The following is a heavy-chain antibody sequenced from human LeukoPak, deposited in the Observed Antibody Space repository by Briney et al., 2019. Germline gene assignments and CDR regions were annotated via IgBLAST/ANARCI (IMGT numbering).Heavy chain of an antibody. CDR2: INHSGST. Sequence: SETLSLTCAVYGGSFSGYYWSWIRQPPGKGLEWIGEINHSGSTNYNPSLKSRVTISVDTSKNQFSLKLSSVTAADTAVYYCARVLPKNYGQKYYFDYWGQGTLVTVSS. CDR3: ARVLPKNYGQKYYFDY. J-gene: IGHJ4*02. V-gene: IGHV4-34*01. CDR1: GGSFSGYY. D-gene: IGHD3-10*01.